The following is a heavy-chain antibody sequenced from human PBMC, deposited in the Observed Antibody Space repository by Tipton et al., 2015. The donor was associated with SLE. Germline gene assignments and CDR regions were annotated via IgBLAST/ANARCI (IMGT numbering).Heavy chain of an antibody. J-gene: IGHJ3*02. CDR1: GGSFSGYY. V-gene: IGHV4-34*01. CDR2: INHSGST. Sequence: TLSLTCAVYGGSFSGYYWSWIRQPPGKGLEWIGEINHSGSTNYNPSLKSRVTISVDTSKNQFSLKLSSVTAADTAVYYCVRTGPGAFDIWGQGTMVTVSS. CDR3: VRTGPGAFDI.